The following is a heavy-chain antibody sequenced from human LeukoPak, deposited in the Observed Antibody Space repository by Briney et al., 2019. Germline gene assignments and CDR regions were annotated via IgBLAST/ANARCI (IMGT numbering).Heavy chain of an antibody. CDR1: GFTFSSYA. CDR3: ASHQKYYYGSGSYFPGYYFDY. D-gene: IGHD3-10*01. V-gene: IGHV3-23*01. Sequence: GGSLRLSCAASGFTFSSYAMSWVRRAPGKGLEWVSAISARGGSTYYADSVKGRFTISRDNSKNTLYLQMNSLRAEDTAVYYCASHQKYYYGSGSYFPGYYFDYWGQGTLVTVSS. J-gene: IGHJ4*02. CDR2: ISARGGST.